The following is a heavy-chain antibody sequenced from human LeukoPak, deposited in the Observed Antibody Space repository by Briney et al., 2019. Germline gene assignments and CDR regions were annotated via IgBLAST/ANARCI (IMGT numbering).Heavy chain of an antibody. CDR1: RFTFSSYW. J-gene: IGHJ3*02. V-gene: IGHV3-74*01. CDR2: LNNDGSST. CDR3: VRGGLNHAFDI. D-gene: IGHD3/OR15-3a*01. Sequence: GGSLRLSCAASRFTFSSYWMHWVRQAPGKGLVWVSRLNNDGSSTSYADSVKGRFTISRDNTKNTLCLQMNSLRAEDTAVYYCVRGGLNHAFDIWGQGTMVTVSS.